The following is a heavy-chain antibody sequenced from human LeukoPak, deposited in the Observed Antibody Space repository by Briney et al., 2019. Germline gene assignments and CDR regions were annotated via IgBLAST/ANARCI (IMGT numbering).Heavy chain of an antibody. J-gene: IGHJ4*02. Sequence: SETLSLTCTVSGGSISSYYWSWIRQPPGKGLEWIGYIYYSGSTNYNPSLKSRVTISVDTSKNQFSLKLSAVTAADTAVYYCARGGHIVVVPAAAYYFDYWGQGTLVSVSS. CDR3: ARGGHIVVVPAAAYYFDY. D-gene: IGHD2-2*01. CDR1: GGSISSYY. V-gene: IGHV4-59*01. CDR2: IYYSGST.